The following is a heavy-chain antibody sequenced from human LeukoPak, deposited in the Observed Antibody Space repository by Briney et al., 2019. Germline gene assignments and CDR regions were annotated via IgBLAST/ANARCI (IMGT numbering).Heavy chain of an antibody. CDR2: ISAYNGNT. V-gene: IGHV1-18*01. Sequence: ASVKVSCKASGYTFTSYGISWLRQAPGQGLEWMGWISAYNGNTNYAQKLQGRVTMTTDTSTSTAYMELRSLRSDDTAVYYCARTSHCSSTSCYSSWFDPWGQGTLVTVSS. J-gene: IGHJ5*02. CDR3: ARTSHCSSTSCYSSWFDP. D-gene: IGHD2-2*01. CDR1: GYTFTSYG.